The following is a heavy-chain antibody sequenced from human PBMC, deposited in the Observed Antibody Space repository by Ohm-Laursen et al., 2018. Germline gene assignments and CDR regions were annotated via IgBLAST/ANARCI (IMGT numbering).Heavy chain of an antibody. Sequence: SLRLSCAASGFTFSTYSMNWVRQAPGKGLEWVSSISSSSSYIYYADSVKGRFTISRDNAKNSLFLQMNSLRAEDTAVYYCARDDCSSTSCPDLDYGGQGTLVTVSS. D-gene: IGHD2-2*01. CDR1: GFTFSTYS. J-gene: IGHJ4*02. V-gene: IGHV3-21*01. CDR2: ISSSSSYI. CDR3: ARDDCSSTSCPDLDY.